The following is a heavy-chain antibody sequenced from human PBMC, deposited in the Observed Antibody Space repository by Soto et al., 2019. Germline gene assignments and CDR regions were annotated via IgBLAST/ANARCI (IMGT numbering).Heavy chain of an antibody. CDR3: TTDRYNWNYRFDP. Sequence: EVQLVETGGGLVKPGGSLRLSCAASGFTFSNAWMSWVRQAPGKGLEWVGRIKSKTDGGTTDYAAPVKGRFTISRDDSKNTLYLQMNSLKTEDTAVYYCTTDRYNWNYRFDPWGQGTLVTVSS. J-gene: IGHJ5*02. V-gene: IGHV3-15*01. CDR2: IKSKTDGGTT. CDR1: GFTFSNAW. D-gene: IGHD1-7*01.